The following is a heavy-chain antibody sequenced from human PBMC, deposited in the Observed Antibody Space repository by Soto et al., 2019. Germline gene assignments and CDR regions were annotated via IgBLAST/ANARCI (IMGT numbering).Heavy chain of an antibody. D-gene: IGHD5-18*01. V-gene: IGHV3-30-3*01. J-gene: IGHJ4*02. Sequence: QVQLVESGGGVVQPGRSLRLSCVASGFTFISYAMHWVRQTPGKGLEWVATISHDGSKKYYADFVKGRFTISRDNSKNTLYVQINRLRPEEKAEYYCAGGGDTPATASDYWGQGTVVTVTS. CDR1: GFTFISYA. CDR3: AGGGDTPATASDY. CDR2: ISHDGSKK.